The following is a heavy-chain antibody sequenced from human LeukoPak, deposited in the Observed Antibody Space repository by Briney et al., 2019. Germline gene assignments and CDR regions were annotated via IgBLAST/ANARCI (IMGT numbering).Heavy chain of an antibody. D-gene: IGHD4-11*01. Sequence: GASVKVSRKASGYTFTSYDINWVRQATGQGLEWMGWMNPNSGNTGYAQKFQGRVTMTRNTSISTAYMELSSLRSEDTAVYYCARGGEFTVPHGWFDPWGQGTLVTVSS. CDR2: MNPNSGNT. J-gene: IGHJ5*02. CDR1: GYTFTSYD. V-gene: IGHV1-8*01. CDR3: ARGGEFTVPHGWFDP.